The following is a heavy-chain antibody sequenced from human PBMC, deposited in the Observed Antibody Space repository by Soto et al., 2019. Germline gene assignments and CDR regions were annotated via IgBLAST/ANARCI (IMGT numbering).Heavy chain of an antibody. D-gene: IGHD6-19*01. CDR1: GFTFSSYG. J-gene: IGHJ4*02. CDR2: ISYDGSNK. V-gene: IGHV3-30*18. Sequence: QVQLVESGGGVVQPGRSLRLSCAASGFTFSSYGMHWVRQAPGKGLEWVAVISYDGSNKYYADSVKGRFTISRDNSKNTLYLQMNSLRAEDTAVYYCAKVGIAVAGPTHLGDYWGQGTLVTVSS. CDR3: AKVGIAVAGPTHLGDY.